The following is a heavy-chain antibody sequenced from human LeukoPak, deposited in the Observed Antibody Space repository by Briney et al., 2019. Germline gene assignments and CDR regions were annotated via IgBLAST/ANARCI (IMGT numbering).Heavy chain of an antibody. CDR2: IYYSGST. J-gene: IGHJ6*02. V-gene: IGHV4-31*03. CDR3: ARVGGHFVAPYGLDV. CDR1: GGSISSGDYY. Sequence: SETLSLTCTVSGGSISSGDYYWSWIRQHPGKGLEWIGYIYYSGSTYYNPSLKGRVIISVDTSKNQFSLNLNSVTVADTAVYYCARVGGHFVAPYGLDVWGQGTTITVSS. D-gene: IGHD2-21*01.